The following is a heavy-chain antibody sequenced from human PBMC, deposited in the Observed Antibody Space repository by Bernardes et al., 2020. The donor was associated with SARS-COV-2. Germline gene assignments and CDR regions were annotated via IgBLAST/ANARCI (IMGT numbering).Heavy chain of an antibody. CDR2: ISSDGNFK. CDR3: AKDSFGGDYLNWFDP. J-gene: IGHJ5*02. D-gene: IGHD4-17*01. CDR1: GFTFNNYA. Sequence: GGSLRLSRAASGFTFNNYAMNWVRQAPGQGLEWVAVISSDGNFKYYADSVKGRFTISRDNSNNTLYLQMSGLRVEDTAIYYCAKDSFGGDYLNWFDPWGQGSLVTVSS. V-gene: IGHV3-30*18.